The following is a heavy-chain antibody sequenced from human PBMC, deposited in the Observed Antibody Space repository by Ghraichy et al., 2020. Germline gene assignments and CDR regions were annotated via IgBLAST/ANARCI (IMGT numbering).Heavy chain of an antibody. J-gene: IGHJ4*02. CDR2: TYYRSKWYY. Sequence: SQTLSLTCAISGDSVSGNSVGWNWISQSPSRGLEWLGRTYYRSKWYYDYAESVKSRITINPDKFKNQVSLHRSSVTPEDTAVYYCARDGFGDATGDYHPGFDYWRQGTLVPVSS. CDR1: GDSVSGNSVG. CDR3: ARDGFGDATGDYHPGFDY. D-gene: IGHD3-9*01. V-gene: IGHV6-1*01.